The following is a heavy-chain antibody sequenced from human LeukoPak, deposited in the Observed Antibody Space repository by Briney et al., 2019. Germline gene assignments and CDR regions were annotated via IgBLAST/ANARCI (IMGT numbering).Heavy chain of an antibody. D-gene: IGHD2-2*01. CDR2: FDPENDER. Sequence: ASVKVSCKVSGHPLSELPMYWVRQAPGKGLEWMGGFDPENDERLYAHEFWDRLTMTEDTSTDTAYMELSSLRSEDTAVYYCARGTLGYCSSTSCYGAHYFDYWGQGTLVTVSS. CDR1: GHPLSELP. J-gene: IGHJ4*02. V-gene: IGHV1-24*01. CDR3: ARGTLGYCSSTSCYGAHYFDY.